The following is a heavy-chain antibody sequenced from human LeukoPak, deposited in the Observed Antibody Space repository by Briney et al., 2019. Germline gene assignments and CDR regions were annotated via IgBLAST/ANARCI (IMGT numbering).Heavy chain of an antibody. CDR3: ATISAQTFDI. D-gene: IGHD5-24*01. CDR1: GFSFRSHW. V-gene: IGHV3-7*01. CDR2: IKPDGSDK. Sequence: GGSLRLSCVGSGFSFRSHWVNWVRRSPGKGLEWVANIKPDGSDKYYVDSARGRFTVSRDNAKNSAFLQMNSLRAEDTAIYYCATISAQTFDIWGQGTLVSVSS. J-gene: IGHJ3*02.